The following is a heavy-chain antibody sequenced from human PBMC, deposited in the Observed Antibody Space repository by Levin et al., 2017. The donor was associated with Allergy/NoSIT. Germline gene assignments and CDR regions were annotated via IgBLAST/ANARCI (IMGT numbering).Heavy chain of an antibody. Sequence: GESLKISCAASGFTFSSYWMHWVRQAPGKGLMWVSRINSDESRTNYADSVKGRFTISRDNAKNTLYLQMNSLRAEDTAVYYCARGYYDTSTYTASIWGQGTLVTVSS. J-gene: IGHJ4*02. CDR2: INSDESRT. CDR1: GFTFSSYW. V-gene: IGHV3-74*01. CDR3: ARGYYDTSTYTASI. D-gene: IGHD3-22*01.